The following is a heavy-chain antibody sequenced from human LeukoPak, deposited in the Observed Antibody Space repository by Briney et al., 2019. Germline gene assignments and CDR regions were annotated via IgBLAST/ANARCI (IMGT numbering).Heavy chain of an antibody. CDR2: ISTSGTAI. D-gene: IGHD5-12*01. Sequence: SGGSLRLSCAASGFTFSSYAMTWIRQAPGKGLEWVSYISTSGTAIYYADSVRGRFTISRDNCRNSLYLQMNSLRAEDTAVYYCARSPGGYSGPFAYWGQGTLVTVSS. CDR3: ARSPGGYSGPFAY. J-gene: IGHJ4*02. V-gene: IGHV3-48*04. CDR1: GFTFSSYA.